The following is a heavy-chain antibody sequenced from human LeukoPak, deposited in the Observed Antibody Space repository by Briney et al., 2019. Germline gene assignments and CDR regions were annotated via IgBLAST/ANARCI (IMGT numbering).Heavy chain of an antibody. CDR2: IYSGGST. D-gene: IGHD2-15*01. V-gene: IGHV3-53*01. CDR1: GFTVSSNY. CDR3: ARVPRYCSGGSCYFDY. J-gene: IGHJ4*02. Sequence: GGSLRLSCAASGFTVSSNYMSWVRQAPGKGLEWVSVIYSGGSTYYADSVKGRFTISRDNSKNTLYLQMNSLRAEDTAVYYCARVPRYCSGGSCYFDYWGQGTLVTVSS.